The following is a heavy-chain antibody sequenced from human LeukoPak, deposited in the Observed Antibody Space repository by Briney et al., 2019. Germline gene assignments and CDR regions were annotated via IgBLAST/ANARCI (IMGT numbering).Heavy chain of an antibody. CDR2: IYTSGST. CDR3: ARAVTHYYDSSGYRYYFDY. J-gene: IGHJ4*02. V-gene: IGHV4-61*02. CDR1: GGSISSGSYY. Sequence: SETLSLTCTVSGGSISSGSYYWSWIRQPAGRGLEWIGRIYTSGSTNYNPSLKSRVTISVDTSKNQFSLKLSSVTAADTAVYYCARAVTHYYDSSGYRYYFDYWGQGTLVTVSS. D-gene: IGHD3-22*01.